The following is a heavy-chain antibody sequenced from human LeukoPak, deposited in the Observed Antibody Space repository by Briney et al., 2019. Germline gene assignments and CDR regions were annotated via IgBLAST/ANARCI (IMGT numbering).Heavy chain of an antibody. CDR1: GGSFSGYY. Sequence: SETLSLTCAVYGGSFSGYYWSWIRQPPGKGLEWIGEIHHSGNTNYNSSLKSRVTISADTSKNQFSLKLTSVTAADTAVYYCARCKWFGDGYSFDYWGQGTLVTVSS. CDR3: ARCKWFGDGYSFDY. CDR2: IHHSGNT. D-gene: IGHD3-10*01. V-gene: IGHV4-34*01. J-gene: IGHJ4*02.